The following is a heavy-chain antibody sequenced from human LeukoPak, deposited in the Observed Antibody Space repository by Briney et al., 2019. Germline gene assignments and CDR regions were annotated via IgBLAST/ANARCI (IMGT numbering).Heavy chain of an antibody. J-gene: IGHJ6*03. V-gene: IGHV3-48*03. Sequence: GGSLRLSCAASGFTFSAYEMNWVRQAPGKGLEWVSYISSSDSTIYYADSVKGRFTISRDNSKNTLYLQMNSLRAEDTAIYYCAKDGLGGFGDYMDVWGKGTTVTISS. D-gene: IGHD3-10*01. CDR2: ISSSDSTI. CDR1: GFTFSAYE. CDR3: AKDGLGGFGDYMDV.